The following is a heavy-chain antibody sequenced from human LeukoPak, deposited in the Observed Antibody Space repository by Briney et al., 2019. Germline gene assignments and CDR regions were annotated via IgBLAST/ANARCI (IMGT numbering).Heavy chain of an antibody. D-gene: IGHD1-26*01. CDR1: GYTFTSYG. Sequence: ASVKVSCKASGYTFTSYGIHWVRQAPGQGLEWMGWINAYNGNTSYAQKLQGRVTMTTDTSTSTAYMELRSLRSDDTAVYYCARDWIHIVGATHCYMDVWGKGTTVTVSS. CDR3: ARDWIHIVGATHCYMDV. J-gene: IGHJ6*03. V-gene: IGHV1-18*01. CDR2: INAYNGNT.